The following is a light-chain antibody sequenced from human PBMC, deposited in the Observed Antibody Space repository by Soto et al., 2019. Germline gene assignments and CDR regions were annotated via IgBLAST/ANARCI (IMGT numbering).Light chain of an antibody. V-gene: IGKV3-15*01. CDR3: QQYNNWPYT. CDR2: GAS. CDR1: QSVSSN. Sequence: EIVMTQSPATLSVSPGERATLSCRASQSVSSNLAWYQQKPGQAPRLLIYGASTRATGIPARFSGSGSGTECTLTISSLQSEDFAVYYCQQYNNWPYTFGQRTKLEFK. J-gene: IGKJ2*01.